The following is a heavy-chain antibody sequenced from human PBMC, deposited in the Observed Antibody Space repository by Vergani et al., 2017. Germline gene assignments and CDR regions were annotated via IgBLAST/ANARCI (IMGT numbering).Heavy chain of an antibody. J-gene: IGHJ4*02. CDR2: INSEGGST. CDR1: GFTFSSYW. V-gene: IGHV3-74*01. Sequence: EVQLVESGGGLVQPGGSLRLSCAASGFTFSSYWMHWVRQAPGKGLVWVSRINSEGGSTSYADSVKGRFSISRDNAKNTHYLQMNSLRVEDTAVYYCARAYGRYDWFDYWGKRTLVTVSS. CDR3: ARAYGRYDWFDY. D-gene: IGHD1-20*01.